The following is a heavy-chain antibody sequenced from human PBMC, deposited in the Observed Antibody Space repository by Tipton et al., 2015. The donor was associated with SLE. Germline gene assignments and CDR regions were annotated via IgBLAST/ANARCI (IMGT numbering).Heavy chain of an antibody. V-gene: IGHV1-69*05. CDR3: ARDRWGSGWPFEVCDI. D-gene: IGHD6-19*01. Sequence: QSGPEVKKPGSSVKVSCKASGGIFSSNAISWVRQAPGQGLKWMGGIIPIFGTANYAQKFQGRVTITTDESTSTAYMELSSLRSEDTAVYYCARDRWGSGWPFEVCDIWGQGTMVTVSS. CDR2: IIPIFGTA. CDR1: GGIFSSNA. J-gene: IGHJ3*02.